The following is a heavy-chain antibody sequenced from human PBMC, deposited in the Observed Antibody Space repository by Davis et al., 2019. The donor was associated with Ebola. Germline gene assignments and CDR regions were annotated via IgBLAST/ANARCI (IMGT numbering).Heavy chain of an antibody. CDR3: ARAEVPAAMLFGYYYGMDV. Sequence: PGGSLRLSCAASGFTFSSYSMNWVRQAPGKGLEWVSYISSSSSTIYYADSVKGRFTISRDNAKNSLYLQMNSLRAEDTAVYYCARAEVPAAMLFGYYYGMDVWGQGTTVTVSS. J-gene: IGHJ6*02. CDR1: GFTFSSYS. CDR2: ISSSSSTI. V-gene: IGHV3-48*04. D-gene: IGHD2-2*01.